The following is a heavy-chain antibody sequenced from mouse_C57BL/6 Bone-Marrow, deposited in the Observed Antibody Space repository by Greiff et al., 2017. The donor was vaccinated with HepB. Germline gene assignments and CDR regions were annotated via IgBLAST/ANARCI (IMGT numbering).Heavy chain of an antibody. CDR3: ARSAITRFAY. Sequence: VKLQQPGAELVMPGASVKLSCKASGYTFTSYWMYWVKQRPGQGLEWIGEIDPSDSYTNYNQKFKGKSTLTVDKSSSTAYMQLSSLTSEDSAVYYCARSAITRFAYWGQGTLVTVSA. J-gene: IGHJ3*01. CDR1: GYTFTSYW. CDR2: IDPSDSYT. D-gene: IGHD2-4*01. V-gene: IGHV1-69*01.